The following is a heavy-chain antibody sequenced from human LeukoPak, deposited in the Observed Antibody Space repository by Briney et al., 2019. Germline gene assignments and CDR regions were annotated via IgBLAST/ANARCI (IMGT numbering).Heavy chain of an antibody. CDR3: ARVAWGAGDGMDV. V-gene: IGHV1-69*04. D-gene: IGHD7-27*01. CDR1: GGTFSSYA. J-gene: IGHJ6*02. Sequence: ASVKVSCKASGGTFSSYAISWVRQAPGQGLEWMGRIIPILGIANYAQKFQGRVTITADKSTSTAYMELSSLRSEDTAVYYCARVAWGAGDGMDVWGQGTTVTVSS. CDR2: IIPILGIA.